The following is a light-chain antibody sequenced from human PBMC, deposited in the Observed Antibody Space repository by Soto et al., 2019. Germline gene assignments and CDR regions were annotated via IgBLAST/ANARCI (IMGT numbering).Light chain of an antibody. CDR2: NTY. J-gene: IGKJ1*01. CDR1: QSISSS. V-gene: IGKV3-15*01. CDR3: QQYNDWPRT. Sequence: EIVMTQSPATLPVSPGERATLSCRASQSISSSLAWYQQKPGQAPRLLIYNTYTRATGIPARFSGSGSGTEFTLTITSLQSEDFAVYYCQQYNDWPRTFGQGTKVEIK.